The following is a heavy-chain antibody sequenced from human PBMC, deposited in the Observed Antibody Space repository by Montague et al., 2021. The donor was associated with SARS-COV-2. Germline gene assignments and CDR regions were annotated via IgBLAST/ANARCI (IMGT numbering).Heavy chain of an antibody. D-gene: IGHD3-3*01. CDR2: IFQSGTT. CDR1: GYSISDGYY. CDR3: AREHWENYYDFWSGTNLAADYPYYGMDV. Sequence: SETLSLTCTVSGYSISDGYYWVWFRQPPGKGLEWIGNIFQSGTTYYNPSLERRSTMSVDTSTNQLSLKLSYVTAADTAVYYCAREHWENYYDFWSGTNLAADYPYYGMDVWGQGTTVTVSS. V-gene: IGHV4-38-2*02. J-gene: IGHJ6*02.